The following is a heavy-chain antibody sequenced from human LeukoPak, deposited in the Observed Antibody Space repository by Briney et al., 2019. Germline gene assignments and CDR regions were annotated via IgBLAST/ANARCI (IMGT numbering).Heavy chain of an antibody. CDR2: ISWDSDSI. CDR3: AKDRILGGTAAPNHFDY. Sequence: GGSLRLSCAASGYTFSSYSMNWVRQVPGKGLEWVSGISWDSDSIDYADSVKGRFTISRDNAKNSLYLQMNSLRADDTALYYCAKDRILGGTAAPNHFDYWGQGILVTVSS. V-gene: IGHV3-9*01. J-gene: IGHJ4*02. D-gene: IGHD1-26*01. CDR1: GYTFSSYS.